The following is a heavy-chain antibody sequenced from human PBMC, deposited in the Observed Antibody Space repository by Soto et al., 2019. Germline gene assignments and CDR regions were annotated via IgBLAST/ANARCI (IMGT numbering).Heavy chain of an antibody. CDR2: IYYSGST. CDR3: ARRGTGYYYFDF. V-gene: IGHV4-39*01. Sequence: QLQLQESGPGLVKPSETLSLTCTVSGGSISSSSYYWDWIRQPPGKGLEWSGSIYYSGSTYYNPSLKSRVTISVDTSKNQFSLKLSSVTGADTAVYYCARRGTGYYYFDFWGQGTLVTVSS. CDR1: GGSISSSSYY. J-gene: IGHJ4*02. D-gene: IGHD3-9*01.